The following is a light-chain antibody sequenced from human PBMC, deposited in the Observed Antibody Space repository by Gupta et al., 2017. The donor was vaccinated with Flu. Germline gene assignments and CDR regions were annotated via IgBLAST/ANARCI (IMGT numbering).Light chain of an antibody. CDR2: GAS. CDR3: QQYGSSLQLT. J-gene: IGKJ4*01. Sequence: RSTLACRASQSVSSSYLACYQQIPGQAPRLLSYGASSRATGIPDRFSGSGSGTDFTLTISRREPEDLAGYYGQQYGSSLQLTFGGGTKVEIK. V-gene: IGKV3-20*01. CDR1: QSVSSSY.